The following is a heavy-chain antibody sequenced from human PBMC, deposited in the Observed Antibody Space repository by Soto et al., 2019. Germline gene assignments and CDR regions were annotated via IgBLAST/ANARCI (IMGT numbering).Heavy chain of an antibody. Sequence: GGSLRLSCAASGFTFSSYSMSWVRQAPGKGLEWVSHISSTSTTIYYADSVKGRFTISRDNAKNSLYLHMNSLSAEDTAVYYCARDRGCSGGICYRDLGYWGQGTLVTVSS. D-gene: IGHD2-15*01. CDR3: ARDRGCSGGICYRDLGY. V-gene: IGHV3-48*01. CDR1: GFTFSSYS. J-gene: IGHJ4*02. CDR2: ISSTSTTI.